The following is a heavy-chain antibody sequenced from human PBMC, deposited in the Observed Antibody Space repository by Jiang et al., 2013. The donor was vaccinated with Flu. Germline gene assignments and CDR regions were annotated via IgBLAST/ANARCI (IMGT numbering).Heavy chain of an antibody. D-gene: IGHD3-3*01. CDR1: GFTFSDYY. V-gene: IGHV3-11*01. J-gene: IGHJ6*01. CDR2: IYSGGSAI. Sequence: VQLVESGGGLVKPGGSLRLSCAASGFTFSDYYMSWIRQAPGKGLEWVSYIYSGGSAIYYADSVKGRFTISRDNTKNSLSLQMNSLRADDTAVYYCARGGYYDFWSGYGLDVWGPRDHGHRLL. CDR3: ARGGYYDFWSGYGLDV.